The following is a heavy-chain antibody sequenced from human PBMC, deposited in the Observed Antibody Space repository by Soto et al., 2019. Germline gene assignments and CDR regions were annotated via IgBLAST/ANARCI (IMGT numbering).Heavy chain of an antibody. V-gene: IGHV3-33*01. CDR1: GFTFSHYG. Sequence: QVQMVESGGGVVQPGRSLRLSCAASGFTFSHYGMHWVRQAPGKGLEWVAFVFYDGRNKYFADSVKGRFTISRDNSRNTMYLQMNSLRGEDTAVYYCARDLDLPGANPDAIDIWGQGTMVTVSS. D-gene: IGHD1-1*01. CDR3: ARDLDLPGANPDAIDI. J-gene: IGHJ3*02. CDR2: VFYDGRNK.